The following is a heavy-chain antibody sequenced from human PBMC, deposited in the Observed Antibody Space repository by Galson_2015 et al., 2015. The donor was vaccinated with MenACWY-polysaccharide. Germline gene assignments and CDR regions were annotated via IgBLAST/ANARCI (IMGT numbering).Heavy chain of an antibody. D-gene: IGHD3-10*01. V-gene: IGHV3-30-3*01. J-gene: IGHJ4*02. CDR1: GFTFNTFA. Sequence: SLRLSCAGSGFTFNTFAMNWVRQAPGKGLEWVALISYDGSNKYHADSVKGRFTISRNNSKNTVYLQMGSLRPEDTALYYCARGVRSFARSDYWGQGAQVTFSS. CDR2: ISYDGSNK. CDR3: ARGVRSFARSDY.